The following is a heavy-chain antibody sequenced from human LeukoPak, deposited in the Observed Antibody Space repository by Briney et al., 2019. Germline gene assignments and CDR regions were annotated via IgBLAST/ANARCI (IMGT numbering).Heavy chain of an antibody. Sequence: GASVKVSCKASGYTFTGYYMHWVRQAPGQGLEWMGWINPNSGGTNYAQKFQGRVTMTRDTSISTAYMELSRLRSDDTAVYYCARVPELELPSFDYWGQGTLVTVSS. CDR2: INPNSGGT. CDR3: ARVPELELPSFDY. V-gene: IGHV1-2*02. J-gene: IGHJ4*02. CDR1: GYTFTGYY. D-gene: IGHD1-7*01.